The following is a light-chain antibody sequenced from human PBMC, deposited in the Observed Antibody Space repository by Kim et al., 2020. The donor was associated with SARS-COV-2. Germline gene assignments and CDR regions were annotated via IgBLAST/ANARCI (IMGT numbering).Light chain of an antibody. CDR3: SSYGGSNNLV. CDR2: EVN. CDR1: SSDIGGYNY. V-gene: IGLV2-8*01. Sequence: QSALTQPPSASGSPGQSVTISCTGTSSDIGGYNYVSWYQQHQGKPPKLMIYEVNKRPSGVPDLFSGSNSGNTASLTVSGLQAEDAADYYGSSYGGSNNLVFGGGTQLTVL. J-gene: IGLJ2*01.